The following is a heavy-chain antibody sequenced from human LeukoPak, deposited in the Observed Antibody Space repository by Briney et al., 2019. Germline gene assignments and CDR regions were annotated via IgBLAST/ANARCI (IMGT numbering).Heavy chain of an antibody. J-gene: IGHJ4*02. V-gene: IGHV3-7*01. Sequence: GGSLRLSCAASGFTFSNDWMCWVRQAPGKGLGWVANINQDESEKYYADSVKGRFTISRDNAKNSLYLQMSSLTAEDTAIYYCARDHAYRADYWGQGTLVTVSS. CDR2: INQDESEK. D-gene: IGHD2-2*01. CDR3: ARDHAYRADY. CDR1: GFTFSNDW.